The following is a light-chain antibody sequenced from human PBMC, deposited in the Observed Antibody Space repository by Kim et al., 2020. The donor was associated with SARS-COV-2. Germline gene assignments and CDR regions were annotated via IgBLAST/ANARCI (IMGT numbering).Light chain of an antibody. CDR1: QSVSNY. CDR2: EGS. CDR3: QQRSDWPIT. V-gene: IGKV3-11*01. J-gene: IGKJ5*01. Sequence: EIVLTQSPATLSLSPGVRVTLSCRASQSVSNYLAWYQWKPGQAPRLLIYEGSNRATGIPTRFSGRGSETDFTLTISSLEPEDSAVYFCQQRSDWPITFGQGTRLEIK.